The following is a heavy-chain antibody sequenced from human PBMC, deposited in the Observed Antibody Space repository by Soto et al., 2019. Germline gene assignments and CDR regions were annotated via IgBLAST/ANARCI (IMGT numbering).Heavy chain of an antibody. CDR2: IYYSGST. CDR1: GGSISSYY. V-gene: IGHV4-59*01. D-gene: IGHD1-26*01. CDR3: ARVVGATGADY. J-gene: IGHJ4*02. Sequence: SETLSLTCTVSGGSISSYYWSWIRQPPGKGLEWIGYIYYSGSTNYNPSLKSRVTISVDTSKNQFSLKLSSVTAADTAVYYCARVVGATGADYWGQGTLVTSPQ.